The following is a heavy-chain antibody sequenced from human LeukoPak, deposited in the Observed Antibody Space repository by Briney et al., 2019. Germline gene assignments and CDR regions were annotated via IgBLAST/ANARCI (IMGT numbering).Heavy chain of an antibody. CDR2: IYSGGST. J-gene: IGHJ6*02. Sequence: GGSLRLSCAASGFTVSSNYMSWVRQAPGKGLECVSVIYSGGSTYYADSVKGRFTISRDNSKNTLYLQMNSLRAEDTAVYYCARDRLYTAHDYYYYYGMDVWGQGTTVTVSS. D-gene: IGHD5-18*01. CDR3: ARDRLYTAHDYYYYYGMDV. CDR1: GFTVSSNY. V-gene: IGHV3-66*01.